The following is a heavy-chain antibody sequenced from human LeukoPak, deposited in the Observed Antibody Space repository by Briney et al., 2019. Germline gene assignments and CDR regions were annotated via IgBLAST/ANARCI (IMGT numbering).Heavy chain of an antibody. V-gene: IGHV4-59*01. D-gene: IGHD3-22*01. CDR3: ARLNYYDSKGWFDP. CDR2: ISYSGST. CDR1: GVSITSYH. Sequence: SETLSLTCTVSGVSITSYHWSWIRQPPGKGLEWIGYISYSGSTNYNPSLKSRVTISIDTSKNQFSLKLSSVTAADTAVYYCARLNYYDSKGWFDPWGQGTLVTVSS. J-gene: IGHJ5*02.